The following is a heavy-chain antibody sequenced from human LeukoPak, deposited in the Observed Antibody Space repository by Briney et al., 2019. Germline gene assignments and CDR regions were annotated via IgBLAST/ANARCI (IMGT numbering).Heavy chain of an antibody. CDR2: ISSSSSTI. V-gene: IGHV3-48*02. CDR1: GFTFSSYS. J-gene: IGHJ4*02. Sequence: GSLRLSCAASGFTFSSYSMNWVRQAPGKGLEWVSYISSSSSTIYYADSVKGRFTISRDNAKNSLYLQMNSLRDEDTAVYYCARVGYSSGWRTTEASDYWGQGTLVTVSS. D-gene: IGHD6-19*01. CDR3: ARVGYSSGWRTTEASDY.